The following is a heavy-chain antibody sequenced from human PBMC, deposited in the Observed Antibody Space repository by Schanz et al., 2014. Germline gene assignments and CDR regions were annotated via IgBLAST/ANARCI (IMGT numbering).Heavy chain of an antibody. CDR1: GFSFSRYS. Sequence: EVQLVESGGGLVQPGGSLRLSCAASGFSFSRYSMNWVRQAPGKGLEWLSVISASGGDTYYADSVKGRFTISRDNAENTLFLQMNSLRAEDTAVYYCARDLIAAAESWFDPWGQGTPITVSS. CDR2: ISASGGDT. CDR3: ARDLIAAAESWFDP. J-gene: IGHJ5*02. D-gene: IGHD6-13*01. V-gene: IGHV3-23*04.